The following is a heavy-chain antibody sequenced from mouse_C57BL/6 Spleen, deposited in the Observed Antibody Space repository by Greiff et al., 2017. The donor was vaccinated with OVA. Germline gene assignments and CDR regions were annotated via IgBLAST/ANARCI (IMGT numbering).Heavy chain of an antibody. D-gene: IGHD2-4*01. CDR2: INPSSGYT. J-gene: IGHJ1*03. Sequence: QVQLKQSGAELAKPGASVKLSCKASGYTFTSYWMHWVKQRPGQGLEWIGYINPSSGYTKYNQKFKDKATLTADKSSSTAYMQLSSLTYEDSAVYYCAGTVYYDYDEDWYFDVWGTGTTVTVSS. CDR3: AGTVYYDYDEDWYFDV. CDR1: GYTFTSYW. V-gene: IGHV1-7*01.